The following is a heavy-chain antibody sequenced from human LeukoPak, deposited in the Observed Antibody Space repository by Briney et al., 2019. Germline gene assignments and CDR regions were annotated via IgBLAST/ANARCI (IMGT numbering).Heavy chain of an antibody. J-gene: IGHJ4*02. CDR2: INSDGSRT. Sequence: GGSLRLSCAASGFTFSSYWMHWVRQAPRKGLVWLSRINSDGSRTSYADSVKGRFTISRDNAKNTLYLQMNSLRAEDTAVYYCAPSLYYYGSGSYYKGTDYWGQGTLVTVSS. V-gene: IGHV3-74*01. CDR1: GFTFSSYW. CDR3: APSLYYYGSGSYYKGTDY. D-gene: IGHD3-10*01.